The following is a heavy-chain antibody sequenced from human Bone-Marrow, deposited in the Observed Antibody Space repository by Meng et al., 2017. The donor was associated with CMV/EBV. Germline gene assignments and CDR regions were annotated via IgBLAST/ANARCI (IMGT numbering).Heavy chain of an antibody. CDR3: ARSVVVVAAAPYYYYGMDV. V-gene: IGHV4-39*07. D-gene: IGHD2-15*01. J-gene: IGHJ6*02. Sequence: GSLRLSCTVSGGSISSRSYYWGWIRQPPGKGLEWIGSIYYSGSTYYNPSLKSRVTISVDTSKNQFSLKLSSVTAADTAVYYCARSVVVVAAAPYYYYGMDVWGQGTTVTVSS. CDR1: GGSISSRSYY. CDR2: IYYSGST.